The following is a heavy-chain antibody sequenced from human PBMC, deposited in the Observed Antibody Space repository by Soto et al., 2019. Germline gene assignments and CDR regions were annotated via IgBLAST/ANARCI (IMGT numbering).Heavy chain of an antibody. V-gene: IGHV3-53*04. CDR1: EFTVSSSY. J-gene: IGHJ4*02. CDR3: ARGPQRWLPLGY. Sequence: EVQLVESGGGLVQPGGSLRLSCAASEFTVSSSYRSCVRQAPGKGQDWVSVIYSGGSTYYADSVKGRFTISRHNSKNTLYLQMNSLRAEDTAVYYCARGPQRWLPLGYWGQGTLVTVSS. D-gene: IGHD5-12*01. CDR2: IYSGGST.